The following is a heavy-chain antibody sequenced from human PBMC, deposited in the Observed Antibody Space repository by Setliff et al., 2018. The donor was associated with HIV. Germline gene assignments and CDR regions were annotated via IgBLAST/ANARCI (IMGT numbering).Heavy chain of an antibody. CDR2: IYPTDSDT. CDR3: SRASDPSHRMPPTNYYYYMDV. CDR1: GYNFANYW. Sequence: PEESLKISCKGSGYNFANYWIAWVRQVPGKGLEWMGIIYPTDSDTRYSPSFQGQVTISADTSISTAYLQWSSLKASDTAVYYCSRASDPSHRMPPTNYYYYMDVWGKGTKVTVSS. V-gene: IGHV5-51*01. J-gene: IGHJ6*03. D-gene: IGHD2-2*01.